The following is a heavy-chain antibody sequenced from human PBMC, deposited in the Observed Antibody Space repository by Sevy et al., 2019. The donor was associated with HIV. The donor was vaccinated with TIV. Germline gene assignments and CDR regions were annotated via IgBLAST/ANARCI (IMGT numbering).Heavy chain of an antibody. CDR1: GYTFTGYY. D-gene: IGHD3-3*01. Sequence: ASVKVSCKASGYTFTGYYMHWVRQAPGQGLEWMGWINPNSGGTNYAQKFQGRVTMTRDTSISTAYMELSRLRSDDTAGYYCARASAVTIFGVATRYPLNWFDPWGQGTLVTVSS. CDR2: INPNSGGT. V-gene: IGHV1-2*02. CDR3: ARASAVTIFGVATRYPLNWFDP. J-gene: IGHJ5*02.